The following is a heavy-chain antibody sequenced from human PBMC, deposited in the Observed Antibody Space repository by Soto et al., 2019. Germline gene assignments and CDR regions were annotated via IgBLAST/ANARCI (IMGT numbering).Heavy chain of an antibody. D-gene: IGHD6-19*01. Sequence: SETLSLTCAVYGGYFSGYYLSWIRPPPGKGLEWIGEINHSGSTNYNPSLKSRVTISVDTSKNQFSLKLSSVTAADTAVYYCARVIAVAGIVGRYYFDYWGQGTLVTVSS. J-gene: IGHJ4*02. CDR1: GGYFSGYY. CDR3: ARVIAVAGIVGRYYFDY. V-gene: IGHV4-34*01. CDR2: INHSGST.